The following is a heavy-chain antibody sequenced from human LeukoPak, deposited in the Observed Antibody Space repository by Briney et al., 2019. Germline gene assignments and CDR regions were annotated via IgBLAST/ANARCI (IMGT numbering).Heavy chain of an antibody. Sequence: GGSLRLSCAASGFTFSTYAMSWVRQAPGKGLEWVSAISGSGGSTYYADSVKGRFTISRDNSKNTLDLQVNSPRAEETAVYYCAKGESSSSSWSHFYYWGQGTLVTVSS. CDR3: AKGESSSSSWSHFYY. CDR1: GFTFSTYA. V-gene: IGHV3-23*01. D-gene: IGHD6-6*01. J-gene: IGHJ4*02. CDR2: ISGSGGST.